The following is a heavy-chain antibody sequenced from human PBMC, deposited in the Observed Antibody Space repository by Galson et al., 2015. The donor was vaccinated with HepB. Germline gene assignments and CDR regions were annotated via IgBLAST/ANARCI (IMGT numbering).Heavy chain of an antibody. CDR3: ARRGEQGAYDL. V-gene: IGHV4-4*07. CDR1: GSSISTNY. D-gene: IGHD6-13*01. J-gene: IGHJ3*01. CDR2: INTSGTS. Sequence: LSLTCTVSGSSISTNYWSWIRQPAGKGLEWIGRINTSGTSNYNPSLKSRVALSLDTSNNQISLNLRSVTAADTAMYYCARRGEQGAYDLWGQGTMVTVSS.